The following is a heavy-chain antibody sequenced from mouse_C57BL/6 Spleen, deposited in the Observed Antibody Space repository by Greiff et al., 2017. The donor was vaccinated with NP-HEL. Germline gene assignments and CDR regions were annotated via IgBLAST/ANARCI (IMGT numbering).Heavy chain of an antibody. CDR1: GYTFTSYW. CDR3: ARDYGYGLDY. D-gene: IGHD2-2*01. Sequence: VQLQQPGAELVKPGASVKLSCKASGYTFTSYWMHWVKQRPGQGLEWIGMIHPNSGSTNYNEKFKSKATLTVDKSSSTAYMQLSSLTSEYSAVYYCARDYGYGLDYWGQGTSVTVSS. CDR2: IHPNSGST. J-gene: IGHJ4*01. V-gene: IGHV1-64*01.